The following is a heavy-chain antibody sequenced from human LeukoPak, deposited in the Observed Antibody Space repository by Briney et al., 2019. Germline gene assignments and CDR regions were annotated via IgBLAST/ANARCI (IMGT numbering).Heavy chain of an antibody. CDR2: IYSSGST. Sequence: PSETLSLTCNVSGGSINDYYWSWIRQSAGKGLERLGRIYSSGSTNDNPSFKRRVTMSVDTSANQVSLKLLSVTAADTGVYFCAREGKWFRSYYYYMDVWGEGTMVTVSS. J-gene: IGHJ6*03. D-gene: IGHD3-10*01. V-gene: IGHV4-4*07. CDR1: GGSINDYY. CDR3: AREGKWFRSYYYYMDV.